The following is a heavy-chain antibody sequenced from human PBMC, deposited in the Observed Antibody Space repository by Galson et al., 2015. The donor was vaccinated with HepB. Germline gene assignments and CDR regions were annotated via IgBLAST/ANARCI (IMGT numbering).Heavy chain of an antibody. CDR1: GGSISSGGYY. D-gene: IGHD6-19*01. Sequence: TLSLTCTVSGGSISSGGYYWSWIRQHPGKGLEWIGRIYTSGSTNYNPSLKSRVTISVDTSKNQFSLKLSSVTAADTAVYYCARGGIAVAGYFDYWGQGTLVTVSS. CDR2: IYTSGST. V-gene: IGHV4-61*02. CDR3: ARGGIAVAGYFDY. J-gene: IGHJ4*02.